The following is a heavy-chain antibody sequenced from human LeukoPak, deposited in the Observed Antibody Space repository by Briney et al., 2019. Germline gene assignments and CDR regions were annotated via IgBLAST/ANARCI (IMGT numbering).Heavy chain of an antibody. CDR1: EFPFSSYW. V-gene: IGHV3-7*01. CDR2: VKQDGSEK. D-gene: IGHD2-2*01. J-gene: IGHJ6*02. CDR3: ARGEAHCSISTCSRRRMDV. Sequence: GGSLRLSCAASEFPFSSYWMTWVRRAPGKGLEWVANVKQDGSEKYYVDSVKGRFTISRDNAKNAVYLQMDSLRAEDSAVYYCARGEAHCSISTCSRRRMDVWGQGTTVTVSS.